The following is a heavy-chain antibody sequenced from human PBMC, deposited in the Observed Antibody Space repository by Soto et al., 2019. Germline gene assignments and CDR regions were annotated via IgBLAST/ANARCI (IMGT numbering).Heavy chain of an antibody. V-gene: IGHV1-18*01. CDR3: ARGRYGDH. Sequence: QVHLVQSGAEVKKAGASVKVSCKASGYTFTSYGITWVRQAPGQGLEWMGWISAHNGNTDYAQKLHGRVIVTRDTSTSTAYMELRSLRSDDTAVFYCARGRYGDHWGQGALVTVSS. J-gene: IGHJ4*02. CDR2: ISAHNGNT. CDR1: GYTFTSYG. D-gene: IGHD1-1*01.